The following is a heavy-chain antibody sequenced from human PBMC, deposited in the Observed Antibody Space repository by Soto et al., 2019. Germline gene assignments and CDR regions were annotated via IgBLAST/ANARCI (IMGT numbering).Heavy chain of an antibody. D-gene: IGHD2-2*01. CDR3: ATSPSSKPAAIPYYYMDV. V-gene: IGHV3-48*01. CDR1: GFTFSSYS. J-gene: IGHJ6*03. Sequence: VQLVESGGGLVQPGGSLRLSCAASGFTFSSYSMNWVRQAPGKGREWVSYISSSSSTIYYADSVKGRFTISRDNAKNSLYLQMNSLRAEDTAVYYCATSPSSKPAAIPYYYMDVWGKGTTVTVSS. CDR2: ISSSSSTI.